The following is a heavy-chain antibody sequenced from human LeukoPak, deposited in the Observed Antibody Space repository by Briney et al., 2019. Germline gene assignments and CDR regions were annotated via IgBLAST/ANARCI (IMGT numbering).Heavy chain of an antibody. CDR3: AKDGRYCSSTSCRKTIFDY. CDR2: ITPSGGTT. D-gene: IGHD2-2*01. CDR1: GFNFSIYG. V-gene: IGHV3-23*01. Sequence: GGSLRLFCAASGFNFSIYGMNWVRQAPGKGLEWVSGITPSGGTTYYTDSVKGRFTISRDNSKNTVYLQMNSLRADDTAVYYCAKDGRYCSSTSCRKTIFDYWGQGTLVTVSS. J-gene: IGHJ4*02.